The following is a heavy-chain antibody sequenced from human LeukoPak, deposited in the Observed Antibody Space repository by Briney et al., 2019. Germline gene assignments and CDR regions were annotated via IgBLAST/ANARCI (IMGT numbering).Heavy chain of an antibody. CDR2: ISGSGGST. CDR3: ATDPYSSGWYYFDY. V-gene: IGHV3-23*01. J-gene: IGHJ4*02. CDR1: GFTFSSYA. D-gene: IGHD6-19*01. Sequence: GGSLRLSCAASGFTFSSYAMSWVRQAPGKGLEWVSAISGSGGSTYYADSVKGRFTISRDNSKNTLYLQMNSLRAEDTAVYYCATDPYSSGWYYFDYCGQGTLVTVSS.